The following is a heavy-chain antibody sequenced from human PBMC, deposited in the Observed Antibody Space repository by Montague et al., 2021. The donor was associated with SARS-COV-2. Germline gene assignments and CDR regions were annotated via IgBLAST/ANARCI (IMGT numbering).Heavy chain of an antibody. D-gene: IGHD3-10*01. CDR3: ARVRYYGSGASLGMDV. CDR2: INHSGST. J-gene: IGHJ6*02. V-gene: IGHV4-34*01. CDR1: GGSFSGYY. Sequence: SETLSLTCAVYGGSFSGYYWSWIRQPPGKGLEWIGEINHSGSTNYNPSLKSRVTISVDTSKNQFSLKLSPVTAADTAVYYCARVRYYGSGASLGMDVWGQGTTATVSS.